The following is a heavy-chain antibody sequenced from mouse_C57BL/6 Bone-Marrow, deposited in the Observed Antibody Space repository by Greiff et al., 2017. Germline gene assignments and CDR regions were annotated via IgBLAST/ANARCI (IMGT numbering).Heavy chain of an antibody. CDR3: ARHEAGYYYGSSHYYFDY. CDR2: FYPGSGSI. D-gene: IGHD1-1*01. Sequence: QVQLKQSGAELVKPGASVKLSCKASGYTFTEYTIHWVKQRSGQGLEWIGWFYPGSGSIKYNEKFKDKATLTADKSSSTVYMELSRLTSEDSAVYFCARHEAGYYYGSSHYYFDYWGQGTTLTVSS. CDR1: GYTFTEYT. J-gene: IGHJ2*01. V-gene: IGHV1-62-2*01.